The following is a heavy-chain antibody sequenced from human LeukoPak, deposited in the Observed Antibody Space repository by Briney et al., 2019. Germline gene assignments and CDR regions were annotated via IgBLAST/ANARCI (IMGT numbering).Heavy chain of an antibody. D-gene: IGHD2-15*01. Sequence: VASVKVSCKASGYTFTGYYVHWVRQAPGQGIEWMGWINPNSGGTNYARKFQGRVTMTRDTSISTAYMELSRLRSDDTAVYYCAKEGGYCSSGTCYPWWFDPWGQGTLVTVSS. CDR1: GYTFTGYY. V-gene: IGHV1-2*02. CDR2: INPNSGGT. CDR3: AKEGGYCSSGTCYPWWFDP. J-gene: IGHJ5*02.